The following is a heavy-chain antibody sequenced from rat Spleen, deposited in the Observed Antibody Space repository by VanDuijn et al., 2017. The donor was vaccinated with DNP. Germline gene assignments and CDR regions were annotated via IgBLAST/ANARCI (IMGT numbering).Heavy chain of an antibody. J-gene: IGHJ4*01. D-gene: IGHD1-4*01. V-gene: IGHV5-58*01. CDR2: INTDGGNT. CDR1: GFTFSSYW. CDR3: TTGAGSP. Sequence: EVQLVETGGGLVQPGRSLKLSCVASGFTFSSYWMFWIRQAPGKGLEWVSSINTDGGNTYYPDSVKGRITISRDNAKSTLYLQMDSLRSEDTATYYCTTGAGSPWGQGTSVTVSS.